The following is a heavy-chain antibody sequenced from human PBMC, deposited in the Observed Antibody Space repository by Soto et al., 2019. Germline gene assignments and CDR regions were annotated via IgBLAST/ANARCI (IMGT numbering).Heavy chain of an antibody. V-gene: IGHV1-3*01. J-gene: IGHJ4*02. CDR3: XXGXGLYYFDY. CDR1: GYTFTSYA. Sequence: QVQLVQSGAEVKKPGASVKVSCKASGYTFTSYAMHWVRQAPGQRLEWMGWINAGNGNTKYSQKFQGRVTITRETXXXXXXXXXXXXXXXXTAXXXXXXGXGLYYFDYWGQGTLVTVSS. CDR2: INAGNGNT.